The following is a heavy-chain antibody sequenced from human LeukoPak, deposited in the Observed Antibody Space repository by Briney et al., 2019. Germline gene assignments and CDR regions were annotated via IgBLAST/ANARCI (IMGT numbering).Heavy chain of an antibody. J-gene: IGHJ6*03. Sequence: GASVKVSCKASGGTFSSYAISWVRQAPGQGLEWMGGIIPIFGTANYAQKFQGRVTITADESTSTAYMELSSLRSEDAAVYYCARGRGYCSSTSCFAGYYYYYMDVWGKGTTVTISS. CDR3: ARGRGYCSSTSCFAGYYYYYMDV. CDR1: GGTFSSYA. V-gene: IGHV1-69*13. D-gene: IGHD2-2*01. CDR2: IIPIFGTA.